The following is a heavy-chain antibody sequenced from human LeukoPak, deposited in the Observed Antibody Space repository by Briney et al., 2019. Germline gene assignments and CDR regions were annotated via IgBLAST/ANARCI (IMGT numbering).Heavy chain of an antibody. D-gene: IGHD3-22*01. CDR2: INPNSGGT. Sequence: ASVKVSCKASGYTFTGYYMHWVRQAPGQGLEWMGWINPNSGGTNYAQKFQGRVTMTRDTSISTAYMELSRLRSDDTAVYYCARDYYDSSGYYYPLHFDYWGQGTLVTVSS. J-gene: IGHJ4*02. V-gene: IGHV1-2*02. CDR1: GYTFTGYY. CDR3: ARDYYDSSGYYYPLHFDY.